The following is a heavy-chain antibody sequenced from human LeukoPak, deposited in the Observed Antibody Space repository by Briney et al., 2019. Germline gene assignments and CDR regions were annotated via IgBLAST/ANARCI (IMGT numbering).Heavy chain of an antibody. CDR3: ARDTYCSGGSCYRSAFDI. J-gene: IGHJ3*02. CDR2: IYYSGST. Sequence: TSETLSLTCTVAGGSISSYYWSWIRQPPGKGLEWIGYIYYSGSTNYNPSLKSRVTISVDTSKNQFSLKLSSVTAADTAVYYCARDTYCSGGSCYRSAFDIWGQGTMVTVSS. V-gene: IGHV4-59*01. CDR1: GGSISSYY. D-gene: IGHD2-15*01.